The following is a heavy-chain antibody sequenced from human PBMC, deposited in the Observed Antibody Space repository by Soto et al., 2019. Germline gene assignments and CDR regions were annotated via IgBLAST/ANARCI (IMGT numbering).Heavy chain of an antibody. CDR3: ARPPVYTCTSLGFDP. CDR1: GFTFSSYS. J-gene: IGHJ5*02. Sequence: GGSLRLSCAASGFTFSSYSMNWVRQAPGKGLEWVSYISSSTSTIYYADSVKGRFTISRDNAKNSLYLQMNSLRVEDTAVFYWARPPVYTCTSLGFDPGGKGPRVTVS. CDR2: ISSSTSTI. V-gene: IGHV3-48*04. D-gene: IGHD3-16*01.